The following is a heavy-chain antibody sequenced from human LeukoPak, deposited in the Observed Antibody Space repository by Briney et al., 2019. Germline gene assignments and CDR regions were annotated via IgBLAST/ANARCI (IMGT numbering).Heavy chain of an antibody. D-gene: IGHD3-16*01. V-gene: IGHV4-34*01. CDR3: ARGHVGSYVFYYYYGMGV. J-gene: IGHJ6*02. Sequence: PSETLSLTCAVYGGSFTGYYWSWIRQPPGRGLEWIGEVNHSGSTAYNPSLKSRVMISVDTSKNQISLKLSSVTAADTAVYYCARGHVGSYVFYYYYGMGVWGQGTTVTVSS. CDR1: GGSFTGYY. CDR2: VNHSGST.